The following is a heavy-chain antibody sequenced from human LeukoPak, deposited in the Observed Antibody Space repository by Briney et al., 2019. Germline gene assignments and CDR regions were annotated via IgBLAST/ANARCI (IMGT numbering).Heavy chain of an antibody. CDR3: AKFTRTLVRGALVN. Sequence: GGSLRLSCAASGFTFDDYGMSWVRQAPGKGLEWVSGINWNGGSTGYADSVKGRFTISRDDSKNTLYLQMNSLRAEDTAIYYCAKFTRTLVRGALVNWGQGTLVTVSS. D-gene: IGHD3-10*01. CDR1: GFTFDDYG. CDR2: INWNGGST. J-gene: IGHJ4*02. V-gene: IGHV3-20*04.